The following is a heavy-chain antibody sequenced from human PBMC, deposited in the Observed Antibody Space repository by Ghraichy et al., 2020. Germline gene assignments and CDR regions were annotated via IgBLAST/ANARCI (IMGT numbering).Heavy chain of an antibody. V-gene: IGHV1-18*01. CDR1: GYTFTSYG. J-gene: IGHJ6*03. CDR3: ARESSHYNILTGFLNYYYYYMDV. D-gene: IGHD3-9*01. Sequence: ASVKFSCKASGYTFTSYGISWVRQAPGQGLEWMGWISAHSGDANYAQNLQGRVTMTTDTSTGTAYMELRSLRSDDTAVYYCARESSHYNILTGFLNYYYYYMDVWGKGTMVTVSS. CDR2: ISAHSGDA.